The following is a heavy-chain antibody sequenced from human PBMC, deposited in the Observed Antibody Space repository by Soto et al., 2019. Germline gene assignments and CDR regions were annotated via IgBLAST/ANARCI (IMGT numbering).Heavy chain of an antibody. CDR3: TNHGGH. Sequence: QITLKESGPTLVKPTQTLTLTCTFSGFSLSSSGVGVGWIRQPPGKAPEWLAVIYWNDDKRYSPSLKSRLTHTKDTSKNQVVLRMTNMDPVDTASYYCTNHGGHWGQGTLVTVSS. CDR2: IYWNDDK. J-gene: IGHJ4*02. V-gene: IGHV2-5*01. D-gene: IGHD3-16*01. CDR1: GFSLSSSGVG.